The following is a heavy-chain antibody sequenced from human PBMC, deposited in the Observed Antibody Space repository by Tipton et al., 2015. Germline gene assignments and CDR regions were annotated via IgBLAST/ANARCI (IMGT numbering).Heavy chain of an antibody. D-gene: IGHD5-12*01. V-gene: IGHV4-59*01. CDR2: ISYSGST. CDR3: ARVPDSGFDAFDI. Sequence: LRLSCTVSGGSIDSYYWSWIRQPPGMRLEWIGYISYSGSTNYNPSLKSRVTVLLDTSKTQFSLSLTSVTAADTAVYYCARVPDSGFDAFDIWGQGTMVTVSS. CDR1: GGSIDSYY. J-gene: IGHJ3*02.